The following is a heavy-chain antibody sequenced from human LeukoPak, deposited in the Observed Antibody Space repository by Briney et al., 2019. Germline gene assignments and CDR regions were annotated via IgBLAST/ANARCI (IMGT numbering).Heavy chain of an antibody. CDR1: GFTFSSYG. CDR3: EGYSGYDSPSGY. D-gene: IGHD5-12*01. CDR2: IRYDGSNK. V-gene: IGHV3-30*02. J-gene: IGHJ4*02. Sequence: GGSLRLSCAASGFTFSSYGMHWVRQAPGKGLEWVAFIRYDGSNKYYADSVKGRFTISRDNSKNTLYLQMNSLRAEDTAVYYCEGYSGYDSPSGYWGQGTLVTVSS.